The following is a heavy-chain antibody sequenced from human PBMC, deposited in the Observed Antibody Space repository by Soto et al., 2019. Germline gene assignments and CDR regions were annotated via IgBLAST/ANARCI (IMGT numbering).Heavy chain of an antibody. D-gene: IGHD3-10*01. V-gene: IGHV4-59*01. Sequence: SETLSLTCTVSGGSMSRYYWSWIRQPPGKGLEWIGYIYYSGSTIYNPSLKGRVTISVDTSKNQFSLKLSSVTAADTALYYCARYGSGSSVWFDPCGQGTLLT. CDR1: GGSMSRYY. J-gene: IGHJ5*02. CDR3: ARYGSGSSVWFDP. CDR2: IYYSGST.